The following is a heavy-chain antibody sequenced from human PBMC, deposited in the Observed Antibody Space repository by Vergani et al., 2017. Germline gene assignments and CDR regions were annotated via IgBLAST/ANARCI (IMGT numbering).Heavy chain of an antibody. CDR1: GFTFSNSD. Sequence: EVHLLESGGGQVEAGGSLRLSCVASGFTFSNSDMSWVRQTSGKGLEWVSAISGHGDRTYYADSVKGRFTISRDNSKNMLFLQMNNLRTEDTAIYYCAKQYFVSRNYLFDYWGQGTLVTVSS. V-gene: IGHV3-23*01. CDR3: AKQYFVSRNYLFDY. J-gene: IGHJ4*02. D-gene: IGHD3-9*01. CDR2: ISGHGDRT.